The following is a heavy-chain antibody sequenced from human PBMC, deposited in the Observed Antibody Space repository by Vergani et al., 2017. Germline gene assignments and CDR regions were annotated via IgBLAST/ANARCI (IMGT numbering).Heavy chain of an antibody. Sequence: EVQLLQSGGGVIQPGGSVRLSCAASGFTFSACPMTWVRQAPGKGLEWFSAISAPYPSTYYADSVKGRFTISRDHSKVMLYLQMNSLRAEDTAVYYCARLSYDTTTYLQGGYDCWGQGTLVSVSS. CDR3: ARLSYDTTTYLQGGYDC. CDR2: ISAPYPST. V-gene: IGHV3-23*01. D-gene: IGHD2/OR15-2a*01. CDR1: GFTFSACP. J-gene: IGHJ4*02.